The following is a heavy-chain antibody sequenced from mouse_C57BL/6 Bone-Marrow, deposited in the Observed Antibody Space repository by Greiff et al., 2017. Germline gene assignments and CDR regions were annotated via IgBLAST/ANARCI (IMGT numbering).Heavy chain of an antibody. CDR3: SRGDDYDVDWYFDV. D-gene: IGHD2-4*01. V-gene: IGHV1-81*01. Sequence: QVQLQQSGAELARPGASVKLSCKASGYTFTSYGISWVKQRTGQGLEWIGEIYPRSGNTYYNEKFKGKATLTADQSSSTAYMELRSLTSEDSAVYFCSRGDDYDVDWYFDVWGTGTTVTVSS. CDR1: GYTFTSYG. J-gene: IGHJ1*03. CDR2: IYPRSGNT.